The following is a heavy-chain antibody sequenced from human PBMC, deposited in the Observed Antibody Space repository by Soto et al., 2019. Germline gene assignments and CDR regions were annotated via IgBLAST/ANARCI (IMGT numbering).Heavy chain of an antibody. CDR3: ARSGPDYYDSSGYPMIDY. J-gene: IGHJ4*02. Sequence: GSLRLSCAASGFTFSDYYMSWIRQAPGKGLEWVSYISSSSSYTNYADSVKGRFTISRDNAKNSLYLQVNSLRAEDTAVYYCARSGPDYYDSSGYPMIDYWGQGTLVTVSS. CDR1: GFTFSDYY. V-gene: IGHV3-11*06. CDR2: ISSSSSYT. D-gene: IGHD3-22*01.